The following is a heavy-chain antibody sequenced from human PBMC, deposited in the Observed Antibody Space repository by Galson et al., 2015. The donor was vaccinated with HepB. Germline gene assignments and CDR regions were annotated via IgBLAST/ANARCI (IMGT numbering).Heavy chain of an antibody. CDR3: ARHEYLWFGRLFSGFQH. CDR1: GGSVSSSSYY. Sequence: QVQLQESGPGLVKPSETLSLTCTVSGGSVSSSSYYWGWIRQPPGKGRAWRGSTYCRGGTYYNPPLKSRVTISVDTSKNQFSLKLSSVTAADTAVYYCARHEYLWFGRLFSGFQHWGQGTLVTVSS. J-gene: IGHJ1*01. CDR2: TYCRGGT. V-gene: IGHV4-39*01. D-gene: IGHD3-10*01.